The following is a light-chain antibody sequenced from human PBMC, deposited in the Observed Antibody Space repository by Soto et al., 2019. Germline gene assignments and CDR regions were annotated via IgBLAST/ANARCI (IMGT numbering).Light chain of an antibody. CDR2: GAS. CDR3: HQYNSWPRCT. CDR1: QSVNLN. Sequence: EIMMTQSPCTLSVYTGEGATLSCTASQSVNLNLAWYQQKPGQPPRLLLYGASTRATGIPVRFRGSGSGTAFTLTISILQAEDSAVYYCHQYNSWPRCTFGPRNKVEIK. J-gene: IGKJ3*01. V-gene: IGKV3-15*01.